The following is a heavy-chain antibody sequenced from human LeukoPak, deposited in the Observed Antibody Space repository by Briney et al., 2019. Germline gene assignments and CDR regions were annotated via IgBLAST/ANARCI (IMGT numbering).Heavy chain of an antibody. V-gene: IGHV4-38-2*01. CDR1: GYSISSGYY. CDR3: ARRPVTLAVDY. D-gene: IGHD5-18*01. Sequence: PSGPLSLSFHVSGYSISSGYYWGSIRQPPGKGLECIGSIYHSGSTYYNPSLKSRVTISVDTSKNQFSLKLSSVTAADTAVYYCARRPVTLAVDYWGQGTLVTVSS. CDR2: IYHSGST. J-gene: IGHJ4*02.